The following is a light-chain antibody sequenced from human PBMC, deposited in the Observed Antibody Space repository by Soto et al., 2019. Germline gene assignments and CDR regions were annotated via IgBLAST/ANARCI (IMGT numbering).Light chain of an antibody. CDR1: QGISNY. CDR2: AAS. V-gene: IGKV1-27*01. CDR3: QKYNSAPLLT. Sequence: DIQMTQSPASLSASVGDRVTITCRASQGISNYLAWYQQKPGKVPKLLIYAASTLQSGVPSRFSGSGSGTDFTLTISSLKPEDVATYYCQKYNSAPLLTFGGGTKVEIK. J-gene: IGKJ4*01.